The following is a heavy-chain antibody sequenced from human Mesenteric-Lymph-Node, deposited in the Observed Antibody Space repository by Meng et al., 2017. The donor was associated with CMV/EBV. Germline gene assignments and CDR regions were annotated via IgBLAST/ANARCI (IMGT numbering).Heavy chain of an antibody. J-gene: IGHJ6*02. CDR2: IGTAGDT. D-gene: IGHD6-6*01. V-gene: IGHV3-13*01. CDR1: GFTFSSYD. CDR3: ARDGLHSSSHYYYYYGMDV. Sequence: GESLKISCAASGFTFSSYDMHWVRQATGKGLEWVSAIGTAGDTYYPGSVKGRFTISRENAKNSLYLQMNSLRVEDAAVYYCARDGLHSSSHYYYYYGMDVWGQGTTVTVSS.